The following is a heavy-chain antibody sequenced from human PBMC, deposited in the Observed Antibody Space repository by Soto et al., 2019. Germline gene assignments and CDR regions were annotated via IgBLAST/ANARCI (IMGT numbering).Heavy chain of an antibody. CDR2: ISGSGGST. V-gene: IGHV3-23*01. Sequence: GGSLRLTCAASGFTFSSYAMSWVRQAPGKGLEWVSAISGSGGSTYYADSVKGRFTISRDNSKNTLYLQMNSLRAEDTAVYYCATKLSYYYDSSGSQFDPWVRGTLVTVSS. D-gene: IGHD3-22*01. CDR3: ATKLSYYYDSSGSQFDP. J-gene: IGHJ5*02. CDR1: GFTFSSYA.